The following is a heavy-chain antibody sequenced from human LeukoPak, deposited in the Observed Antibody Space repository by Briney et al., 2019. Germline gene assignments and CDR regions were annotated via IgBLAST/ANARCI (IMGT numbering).Heavy chain of an antibody. J-gene: IGHJ6*03. CDR2: INPSGGST. Sequence: ASVKVSCKASGGTFSSYAISWVRRAPGQGLEWMGIINPSGGSTSYAQKFQGRVTMTRDTSTSTVYMELSSLRSEDTAVYYCARDISFVGATRAYYYYMDVWGKGTTVTISS. CDR3: ARDISFVGATRAYYYYMDV. V-gene: IGHV1-46*01. D-gene: IGHD1-26*01. CDR1: GGTFSSYA.